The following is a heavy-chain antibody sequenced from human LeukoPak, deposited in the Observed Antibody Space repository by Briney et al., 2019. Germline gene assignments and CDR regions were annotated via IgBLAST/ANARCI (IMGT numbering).Heavy chain of an antibody. CDR1: GDTVSSNSGV. J-gene: IGHJ4*02. Sequence: SQILSLTCAISGDTVSSNSGVWTWIRQSPSRGFEWLGRTFYRSKWYNHYAVSVKSRITITPDTSKNQFSLQLSSVTPEDTAVYYCAREAAAGWVDYWGQGTLVTVSS. V-gene: IGHV6-1*01. CDR3: AREAAAGWVDY. CDR2: TFYRSKWYN. D-gene: IGHD6-13*01.